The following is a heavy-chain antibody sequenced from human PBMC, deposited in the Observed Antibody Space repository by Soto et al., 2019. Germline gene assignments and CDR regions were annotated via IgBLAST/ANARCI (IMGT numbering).Heavy chain of an antibody. J-gene: IGHJ4*02. Sequence: GGSLKLSCAASGFTFCIYGMHWVRQAPGKGLEWVAVISYDGSNKYYADSVKGRFTISRDNSKNTLYLQMNSLRAEDTAVYYCAKDTLHYYDSSGYLPHDYWGQGTLVTVSS. V-gene: IGHV3-30*18. D-gene: IGHD3-22*01. CDR2: ISYDGSNK. CDR3: AKDTLHYYDSSGYLPHDY. CDR1: GFTFCIYG.